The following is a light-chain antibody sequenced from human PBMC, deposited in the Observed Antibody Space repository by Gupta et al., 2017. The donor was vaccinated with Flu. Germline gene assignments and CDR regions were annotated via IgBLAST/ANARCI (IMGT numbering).Light chain of an antibody. CDR3: QQYKDWPRT. Sequence: PATLAVSQGERATLSCRASQSVTSNLAWYQQKPGQAPRLLIYGASTRATGIPARVSGRRYGTEFTLTISSLQSEDFAVYYCQQYKDWPRTFGGGTKVEIK. V-gene: IGKV3-15*01. CDR2: GAS. CDR1: QSVTSN. J-gene: IGKJ4*01.